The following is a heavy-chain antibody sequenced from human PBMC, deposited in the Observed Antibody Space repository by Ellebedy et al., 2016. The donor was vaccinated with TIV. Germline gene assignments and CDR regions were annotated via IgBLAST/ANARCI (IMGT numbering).Heavy chain of an antibody. CDR2: ILPANSDI. CDR3: ARTSGYSGNWGLDL. V-gene: IGHV5-51*01. CDR1: GYSFTSYW. D-gene: IGHD6-13*01. J-gene: IGHJ5*02. Sequence: GESLKISCQVFGYSFTSYWVGWVRQMPGKGLEWMGIILPANSDIRYSPSFEGQVTIYADKSISTAYLQWSSLKASDTAIYYCARTSGYSGNWGLDLWGQGTLVTVSS.